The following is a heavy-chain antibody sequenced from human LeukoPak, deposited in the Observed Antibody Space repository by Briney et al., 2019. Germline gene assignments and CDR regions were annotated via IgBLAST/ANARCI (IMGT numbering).Heavy chain of an antibody. Sequence: GGSLRLSCAASGFTVSSSYMTWVRQAPGKGLEWVSVIYSGGSTYYADPVKGRFTISRDNSKNTLYLQMNSLRAEDTAVYYCARDEGSYWGQGTLVTVSS. CDR1: GFTVSSSY. V-gene: IGHV3-66*01. CDR3: ARDEGSY. J-gene: IGHJ4*02. CDR2: IYSGGST.